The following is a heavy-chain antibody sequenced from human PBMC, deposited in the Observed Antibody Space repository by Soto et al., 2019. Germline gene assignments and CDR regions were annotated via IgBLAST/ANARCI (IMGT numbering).Heavy chain of an antibody. J-gene: IGHJ4*02. Sequence: ESGPTLVNPTQTLTLTCTFSGSSISTSQVGVGWIRQPPGKALEWLAHVYWNDDKYYSLSLKSRLTISKDTSKSQVVLTMTNMDPVDTATYYGAHLNTRGYYFDYWGQGALVTVSS. CDR1: GSSISTSQVG. CDR3: AHLNTRGYYFDY. CDR2: VYWNDDK. V-gene: IGHV2-5*01.